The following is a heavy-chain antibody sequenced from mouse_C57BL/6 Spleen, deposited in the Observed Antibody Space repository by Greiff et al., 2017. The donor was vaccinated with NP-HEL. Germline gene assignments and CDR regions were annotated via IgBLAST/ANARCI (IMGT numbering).Heavy chain of an antibody. Sequence: EVQLQQSGTVLARPGASVKMSCKTSGYTFTSYWMHWVKQRPGQGLEWIGAIYPGNSDTSYNQKFKGKAKLTAVTSASTASMELSSLTNEDSAVYYCTSLNWDWFAYWGQGTLVTVSA. CDR1: GYTFTSYW. CDR2: IYPGNSDT. J-gene: IGHJ3*01. CDR3: TSLNWDWFAY. V-gene: IGHV1-5*01. D-gene: IGHD4-1*02.